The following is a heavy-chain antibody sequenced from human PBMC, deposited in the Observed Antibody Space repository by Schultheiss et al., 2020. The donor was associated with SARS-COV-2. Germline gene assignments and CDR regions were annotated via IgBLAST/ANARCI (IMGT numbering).Heavy chain of an antibody. CDR1: GFPFSSYW. D-gene: IGHD4-17*01. CDR3: ARSHYGDYADY. J-gene: IGHJ4*02. CDR2: ISSDGSST. V-gene: IGHV3-74*01. Sequence: GESLKISCVASGFPFSSYWMHWVRQAPGKGLVWVSRISSDGSSTNYADSVKGRFTISRDNAKNTLYLQMNSLRAEDTAVYYCARSHYGDYADYWGQGTLVTVSS.